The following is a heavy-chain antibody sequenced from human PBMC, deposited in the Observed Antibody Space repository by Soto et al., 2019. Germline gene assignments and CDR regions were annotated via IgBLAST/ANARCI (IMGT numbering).Heavy chain of an antibody. Sequence: HPGGTLRLSCAVSGFTFSSYAMSWVRQAPGKGLEWVSAISGIGGSTYYADSVKGRFNISRDNSKNTMYLQMNSLRADDTAVFYCERILEQWHAFAIWARGTTVTVS. CDR2: ISGIGGST. V-gene: IGHV3-23*01. J-gene: IGHJ3*02. CDR1: GFTFSSYA. CDR3: ERILEQWHAFAI. D-gene: IGHD6-19*01.